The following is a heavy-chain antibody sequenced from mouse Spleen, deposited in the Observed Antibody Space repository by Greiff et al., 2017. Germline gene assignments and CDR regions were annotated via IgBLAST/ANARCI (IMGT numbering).Heavy chain of an antibody. CDR3: ARDYYGSEWYFDV. D-gene: IGHD1-1*01. Sequence: QVQLKESGPGLVAPSQSLSITCTVSGFSLTGYGVNWVRQPPGKGLEWLGMIWGDGSTDYNSALKSRLSISKDNSKSQVFLKMNSLQTDDTARYYCARDYYGSEWYFDVWGAGTTVTVSS. CDR2: IWGDGST. J-gene: IGHJ1*01. V-gene: IGHV2-6-7*01. CDR1: GFSLTGYG.